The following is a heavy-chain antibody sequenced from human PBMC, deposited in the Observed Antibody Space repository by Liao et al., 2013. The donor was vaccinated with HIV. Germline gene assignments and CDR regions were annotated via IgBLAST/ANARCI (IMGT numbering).Heavy chain of an antibody. J-gene: IGHJ4*02. CDR1: RGSMSGYY. D-gene: IGHD6-19*01. Sequence: QVQLQESGPGLVKPSETLSLTCNVSRGSMSGYYWSWIRQSAGKGLEWIGRIHTSGSTNYNPSLKSRVTMSVDWPKNQFSLRLTSVTAADTAVYYCARDPLPAYDSGWYYFDSWGQGTLVTVSS. V-gene: IGHV4-4*07. CDR3: ARDPLPAYDSGWYYFDS. CDR2: IHTSGST.